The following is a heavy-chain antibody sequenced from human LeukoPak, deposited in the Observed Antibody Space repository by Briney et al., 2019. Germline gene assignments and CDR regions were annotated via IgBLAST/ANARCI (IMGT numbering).Heavy chain of an antibody. V-gene: IGHV3-21*01. D-gene: IGHD3-16*01. CDR2: ISSSSSYI. Sequence: GGSLRLSCAASGFTFSSYTMNWVRQAPGKGLEWVSSISSSSSYIYYADSVKGRFTISRDNAKNSLYLQMNSLRAEDTAVYYCASAEGEPSLLDYWGQGTLVTVSS. CDR3: ASAEGEPSLLDY. J-gene: IGHJ4*02. CDR1: GFTFSSYT.